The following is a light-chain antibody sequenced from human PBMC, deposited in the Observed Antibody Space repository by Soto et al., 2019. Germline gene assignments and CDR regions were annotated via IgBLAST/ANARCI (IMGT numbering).Light chain of an antibody. CDR2: AGA. CDR3: QQYLSYPYT. CDR1: QGISSF. J-gene: IGKJ2*01. V-gene: IGKV1-8*01. Sequence: AIRMTQSPSSISASTGDRVTITCRASQGISSFLAWYQQKPGKAPKLLIYAGATLQRGAPSRFSASGSGTDFTLTISRLQSEDFATYFCQQYLSYPYTFGQGTKLEI.